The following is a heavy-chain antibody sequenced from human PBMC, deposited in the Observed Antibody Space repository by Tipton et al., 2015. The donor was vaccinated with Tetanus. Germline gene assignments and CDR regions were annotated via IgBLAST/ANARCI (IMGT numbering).Heavy chain of an antibody. CDR1: GDSITNYY. D-gene: IGHD5-12*01. J-gene: IGHJ4*02. Sequence: TLSLTCTVSGDSITNYYWSWVRQSPGRGLEWIGYIHSSGRTNYNPSLKSRVTISLDTPKNQFSLKLSSVTATDTAVYYCAGRAWDGYDSPHDYWGQGTLVTVSS. CDR2: IHSSGRT. V-gene: IGHV4-59*01. CDR3: AGRAWDGYDSPHDY.